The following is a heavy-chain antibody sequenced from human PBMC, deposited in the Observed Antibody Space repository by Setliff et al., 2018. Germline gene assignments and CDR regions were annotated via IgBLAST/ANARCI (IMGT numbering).Heavy chain of an antibody. V-gene: IGHV3-23*01. CDR3: AKEDYSDSSGYYYETPWFDP. D-gene: IGHD3-22*01. CDR2: ISGSGRNT. Sequence: GGSLRLSCAASGFTFSSYAMNWVRQAPGKWLECVATISGSGRNTYYADSVKGRFTISRDNSQNTVFLQVNSLRPEDSAVYYCAKEDYSDSSGYYYETPWFDPWGQGTLVTVSS. J-gene: IGHJ5*02. CDR1: GFTFSSYA.